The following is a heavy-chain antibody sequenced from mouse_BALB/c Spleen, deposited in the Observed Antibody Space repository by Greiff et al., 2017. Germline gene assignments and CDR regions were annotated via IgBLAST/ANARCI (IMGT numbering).Heavy chain of an antibody. D-gene: IGHD1-1*01. Sequence: EVKVEESGGGLVQPGGSLKLSCAASGFTFSSYGMSWVRQTPDKRLELVATINSNGGSTYYPDSVKGRFTISRDNAKNTLYLQMSSLKSEDTAMYYCARDGNYYGTYWYFDVWGAGTTVTVSS. CDR3: ARDGNYYGTYWYFDV. CDR1: GFTFSSYG. J-gene: IGHJ1*01. CDR2: INSNGGST. V-gene: IGHV5-6-3*01.